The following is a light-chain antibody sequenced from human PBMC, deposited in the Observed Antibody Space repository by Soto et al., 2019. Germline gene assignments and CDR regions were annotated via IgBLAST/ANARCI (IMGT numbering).Light chain of an antibody. CDR2: HTS. CDR3: HQRQSWPRT. Sequence: ETVLTQSPGTLSLSPGERATLSCRASQSVGGSLAWYQQRPGQAPRLLVYHTSNRATGIPDRFSASGSGTDFTLTISDVQPEDFALYYCHQRQSWPRTFGQGTKVDIK. V-gene: IGKV3-11*01. CDR1: QSVGGS. J-gene: IGKJ1*01.